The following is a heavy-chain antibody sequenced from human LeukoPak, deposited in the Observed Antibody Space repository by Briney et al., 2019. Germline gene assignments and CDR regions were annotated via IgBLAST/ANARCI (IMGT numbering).Heavy chain of an antibody. Sequence: PGGSLRLSCAASGFTFNDYGMSWVRQAPGKGLEWVSSISSSSSYIYYADSVKGRFTISRDNAKNSLYLQMNSLRAEDTAVYYCARGANGAFDIWGQGTMVTVSS. J-gene: IGHJ3*02. CDR1: GFTFNDYG. CDR2: ISSSSSYI. D-gene: IGHD4/OR15-4a*01. V-gene: IGHV3-21*01. CDR3: ARGANGAFDI.